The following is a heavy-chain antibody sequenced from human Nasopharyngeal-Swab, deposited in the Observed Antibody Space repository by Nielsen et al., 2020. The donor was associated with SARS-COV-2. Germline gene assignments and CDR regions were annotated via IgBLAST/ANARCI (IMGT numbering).Heavy chain of an antibody. D-gene: IGHD3-3*01. CDR3: AKDRKITIFGVVTHPYYGMDV. Sequence: GESLKISCAASGFTFSSYAMSWVRQAPGKGLEWVSVIYSSGSSTYYADSVKGRFTISRDNSKNTPYLQMNSLRAEDTAVYYCAKDRKITIFGVVTHPYYGMDVWGQGTTVTVSS. CDR1: GFTFSSYA. CDR2: IYSSGSST. J-gene: IGHJ6*02. V-gene: IGHV3-23*03.